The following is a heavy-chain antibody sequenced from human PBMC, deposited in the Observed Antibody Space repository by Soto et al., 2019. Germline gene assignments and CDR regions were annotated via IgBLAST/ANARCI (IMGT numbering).Heavy chain of an antibody. D-gene: IGHD4-17*01. CDR3: ARHPTIDDYGVYWFDP. CDR2: IYYGGST. Sequence: SETLSLTCTVSGGSIRSSSYYWGWIRQPPGKGLEWIGSIYYGGSTYYNPSLKSRVTISIDTSKNQFSLNLSSVTAADTAVYYCARHPTIDDYGVYWFDPWGQGTLVTVSS. J-gene: IGHJ5*02. V-gene: IGHV4-39*01. CDR1: GGSIRSSSYY.